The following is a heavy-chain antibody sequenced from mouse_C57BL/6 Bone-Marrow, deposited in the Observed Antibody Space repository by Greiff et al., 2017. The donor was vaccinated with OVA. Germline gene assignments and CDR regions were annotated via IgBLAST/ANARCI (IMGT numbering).Heavy chain of an antibody. J-gene: IGHJ2*01. CDR3: ARPHGSSLPYFDY. Sequence: EVKLVESGGDLVKPGGSLKLSCAASGFTFSSYGMSWVRQTPDKRLEWVATISSGGSYTYYPDSVKGRFTISRDNAKNTLYLQMSSLKSEDTAMYYGARPHGSSLPYFDYWGQGTTLTVSS. D-gene: IGHD1-1*01. CDR2: ISSGGSYT. CDR1: GFTFSSYG. V-gene: IGHV5-6*02.